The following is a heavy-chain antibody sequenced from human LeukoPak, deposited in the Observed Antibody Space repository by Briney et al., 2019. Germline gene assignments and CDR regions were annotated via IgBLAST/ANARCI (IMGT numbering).Heavy chain of an antibody. V-gene: IGHV4-4*02. CDR3: ARQGGYGDYSLRY. Sequence: SETLSLTCAVSGGSIISINWWSWVRQPPGKGLEWIGEIYHSGSTNYNPSLKSRVTISVDTSKNQFSLKLSSVTAADTAVYYCARQGGYGDYSLRYWGQGTLVTVSS. D-gene: IGHD4-17*01. J-gene: IGHJ4*02. CDR2: IYHSGST. CDR1: GGSIISINW.